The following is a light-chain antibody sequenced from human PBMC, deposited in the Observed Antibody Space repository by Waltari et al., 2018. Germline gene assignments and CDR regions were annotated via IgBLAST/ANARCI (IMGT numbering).Light chain of an antibody. J-gene: IGKJ4*01. CDR2: RAS. CDR1: ETISNW. V-gene: IGKV1-5*03. CDR3: QQYFTTFTVT. Sequence: DIQMTQSPSTLSASVGDRVTITCRASETISNWLAWYQQKPGKAPKLLIYRASNLQSGVPSRFSGSGSGTEFTLTISSLQAEDVAVYYCQQYFTTFTVTFGGGTKVEIK.